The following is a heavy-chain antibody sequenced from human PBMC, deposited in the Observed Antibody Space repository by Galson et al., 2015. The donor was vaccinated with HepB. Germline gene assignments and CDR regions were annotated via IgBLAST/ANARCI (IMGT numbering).Heavy chain of an antibody. V-gene: IGHV6-1*01. CDR3: AYDVDV. Sequence: CAISGDSVSSNSAVWNWIRQSPSRGLEWLGRTYYRSNWRKDYALSVKSRIIINADISRNQISLQLNSVTPEDTAIYYCAYDVDVWGQGTMVTVS. J-gene: IGHJ6*02. CDR2: TYYRSNWRK. CDR1: GDSVSSNSAV.